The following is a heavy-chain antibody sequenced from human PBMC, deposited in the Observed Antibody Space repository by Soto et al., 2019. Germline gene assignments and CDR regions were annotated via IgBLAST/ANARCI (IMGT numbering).Heavy chain of an antibody. J-gene: IGHJ4*02. V-gene: IGHV2-70*04. CDR2: IDWDDDK. D-gene: IGHD2-15*01. CDR3: PRMFNRSGGTCPFDY. Sequence: YGPTLVNPTQTLTLTCTFSGFSLSTSGMRVSWIRQPPGKALEWLARIDWDDDKFYNTSLKTRLTISKDSSKNQVVLTMTNMDPVDTANYYCPRMFNRSGGTCPFDYWCQGALGTVST. CDR1: GFSLSTSGMR.